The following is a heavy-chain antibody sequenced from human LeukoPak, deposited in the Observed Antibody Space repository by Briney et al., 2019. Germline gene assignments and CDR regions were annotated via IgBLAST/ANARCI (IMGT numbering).Heavy chain of an antibody. CDR1: GFTFSNYA. CDR2: ISSNGGST. Sequence: GGSLRLSCAASGFTFSNYAMHWARQAPGKGLEFVSAISSNGGSTYYGNSVKGRFTISRDNSKNTLYLQMGSLRPEDMAVYYCARDMTYCSGGTCYTYYFYYMDVWGKGTTVTVSS. CDR3: ARDMTYCSGGTCYTYYFYYMDV. D-gene: IGHD2-15*01. V-gene: IGHV3-64*01. J-gene: IGHJ6*03.